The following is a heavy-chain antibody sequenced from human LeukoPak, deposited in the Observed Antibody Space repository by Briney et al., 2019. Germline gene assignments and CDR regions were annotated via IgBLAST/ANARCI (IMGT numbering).Heavy chain of an antibody. CDR3: AEDPQKWESYFDY. V-gene: IGHV3-30*02. Sequence: GGSLRLSCAASGFTFSSYGMHWVRQAPGKGLEWVAFIRYDGSNKCYADSVKGRFTISRDNSKNTLYLQMNSLRAEDTAVYYCAEDPQKWESYFDYWGQGTLVTVSS. D-gene: IGHD1-26*01. J-gene: IGHJ4*02. CDR2: IRYDGSNK. CDR1: GFTFSSYG.